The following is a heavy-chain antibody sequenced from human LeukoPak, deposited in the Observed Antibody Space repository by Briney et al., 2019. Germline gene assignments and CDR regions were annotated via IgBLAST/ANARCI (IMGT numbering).Heavy chain of an antibody. CDR1: GFAFSSYD. J-gene: IGHJ4*02. CDR3: ARGIAAAGWYYFDY. Sequence: NPGGSLRLSCAVSGFAFSSYDLNWVRQAPGKGMEWVSSISSSGSSIFYADSVKGRFTISRDNAQNSLYLQMNSLRVEDTAVYYCARGIAAAGWYYFDYWGQGALVTVSS. V-gene: IGHV3-21*01. D-gene: IGHD6-13*01. CDR2: ISSSGSSI.